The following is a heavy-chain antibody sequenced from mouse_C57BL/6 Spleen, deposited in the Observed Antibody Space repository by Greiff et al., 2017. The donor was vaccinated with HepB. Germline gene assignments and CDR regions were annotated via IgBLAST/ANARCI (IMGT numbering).Heavy chain of an antibody. CDR1: GFTFSSYT. D-gene: IGHD2-1*01. J-gene: IGHJ4*01. V-gene: IGHV5-9*01. Sequence: EVQLVESGGGLVKPGGSLKLSCAASGFTFSSYTMSWVRQTPEKRLEWVATISGGGGNTYYPDSVKGRFTISRDNAKNTLYLQMSSLRSEDTALYYCARRGNYVNMDYWGQGTSVTVSS. CDR2: ISGGGGNT. CDR3: ARRGNYVNMDY.